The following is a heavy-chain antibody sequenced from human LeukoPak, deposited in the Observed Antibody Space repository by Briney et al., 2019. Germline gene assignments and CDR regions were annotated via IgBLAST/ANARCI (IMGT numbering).Heavy chain of an antibody. J-gene: IGHJ6*02. CDR3: AREGLEGYSYGRWGDGMDV. Sequence: SETLSLTCTVSGGSISSYYWSWIRQPPGKGLEWIGYIYFSGSTNYNPSLKSRVTISVDTSRNQFSLQLSSVTAADTAVYYCAREGLEGYSYGRWGDGMDVWGQGTTVTVSS. D-gene: IGHD5-18*01. V-gene: IGHV4-59*01. CDR2: IYFSGST. CDR1: GGSISSYY.